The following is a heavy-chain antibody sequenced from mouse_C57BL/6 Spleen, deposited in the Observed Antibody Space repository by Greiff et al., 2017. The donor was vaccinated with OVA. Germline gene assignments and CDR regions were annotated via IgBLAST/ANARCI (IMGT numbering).Heavy chain of an antibody. CDR1: GYAFSSSW. V-gene: IGHV1-82*01. CDR3: ARGDELRFAY. CDR2: IYPGDGDT. J-gene: IGHJ3*01. Sequence: VKLMESGPELVKPGASVKISCKASGYAFSSSWMNWVKQRPGKGLEWIGRIYPGDGDTNYNGKFKGKATLTADKSSSTAYMQLSSLTSEDSAVYFCARGDELRFAYWGQGTLVTVSA. D-gene: IGHD1-3*01.